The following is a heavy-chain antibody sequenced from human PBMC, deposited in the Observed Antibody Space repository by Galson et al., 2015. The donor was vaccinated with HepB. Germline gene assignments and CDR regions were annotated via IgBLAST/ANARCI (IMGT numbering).Heavy chain of an antibody. V-gene: IGHV3-7*01. Sequence: SLRLSCAASGFTFSSYWMSWVRQAPGKGLEWVANIKQDGSEKYYVDSVKGRLTISRDNAKNSLYLQMNSLRAEDTAVYYCARVGVAAAGNRPYYYYYMDVWGKGTTVTVSS. CDR3: ARVGVAAAGNRPYYYYYMDV. CDR2: IKQDGSEK. CDR1: GFTFSSYW. D-gene: IGHD6-13*01. J-gene: IGHJ6*03.